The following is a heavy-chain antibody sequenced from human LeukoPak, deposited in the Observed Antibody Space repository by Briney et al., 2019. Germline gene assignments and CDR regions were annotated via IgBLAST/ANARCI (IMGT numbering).Heavy chain of an antibody. V-gene: IGHV3-48*03. CDR1: GFDLSTYE. J-gene: IGHJ5*02. Sequence: TGGSLRLSCAASGFDLSTYEMNWVRQAPGKGLEWIADITISGHTKNYADSVKGRFTISRDNARTSLYLQMSSLRVEDTGVYYCARGDPHADLWGQGTLVTVSS. CDR2: ITISGHTK. CDR3: ARGDPHADL.